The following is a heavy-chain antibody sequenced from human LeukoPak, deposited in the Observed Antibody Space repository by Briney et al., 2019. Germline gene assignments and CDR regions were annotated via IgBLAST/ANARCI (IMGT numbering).Heavy chain of an antibody. CDR3: TRDRGFCTGATCHPNDY. Sequence: GGSLRLSCAASGFTFSSYGMNWVRQAPGKGLEWISSITSNSLIYCADSVKRRFTISRHNANNSLYLQMNSLRAEDTAVYYCTRDRGFCTGATCHPNDYWGQGTLVTVSS. CDR1: GFTFSSYG. V-gene: IGHV3-21*01. D-gene: IGHD2-8*02. CDR2: ITSNSLI. J-gene: IGHJ4*02.